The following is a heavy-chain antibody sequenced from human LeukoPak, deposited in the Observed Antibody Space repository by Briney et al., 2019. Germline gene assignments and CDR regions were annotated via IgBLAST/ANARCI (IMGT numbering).Heavy chain of an antibody. CDR2: ISSSSSTI. J-gene: IGHJ6*03. CDR1: AFTFTNYY. CDR3: ARPQGDYYMDV. V-gene: IGHV3-48*04. Sequence: HPGGSLRLSCAASAFTFTNYYMSWVRQAPGKGLEWVSYISSSSSTISYADSVKGRLTISSDNAKNSLYLQMNSLRAEDTAVYYCARPQGDYYMDVWGKGTTVTVSS.